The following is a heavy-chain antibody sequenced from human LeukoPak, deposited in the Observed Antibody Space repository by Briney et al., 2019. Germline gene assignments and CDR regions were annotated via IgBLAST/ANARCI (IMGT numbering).Heavy chain of an antibody. J-gene: IGHJ4*02. CDR1: GFTFGNAW. Sequence: GGSLRLSCAASGFTFGNAWMSWVRQAPGKGLEWVGRIKSKTDGGTTDYAAPVKGRFTISRDDSKNTLYLQMNSLKTEDTAVYYCTTEGLVATSFDYWGQGTLVTVSS. V-gene: IGHV3-15*01. CDR2: IKSKTDGGTT. CDR3: TTEGLVATSFDY. D-gene: IGHD5-12*01.